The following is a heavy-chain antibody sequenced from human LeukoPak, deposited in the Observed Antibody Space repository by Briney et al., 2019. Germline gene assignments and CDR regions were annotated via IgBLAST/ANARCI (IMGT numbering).Heavy chain of an antibody. D-gene: IGHD3-3*01. CDR1: GFTFANYA. V-gene: IGHV3-66*02. Sequence: PGGSLRISCAASGFTFANYATSWVRQAPGKGLEWVSVIYSGGSTYYADSVKGRFTISRDNSKNTLYLQMNSLRAEDTAVYYCARGGGYDFPSDYWGQGTLVTVSS. CDR2: IYSGGST. J-gene: IGHJ4*02. CDR3: ARGGGYDFPSDY.